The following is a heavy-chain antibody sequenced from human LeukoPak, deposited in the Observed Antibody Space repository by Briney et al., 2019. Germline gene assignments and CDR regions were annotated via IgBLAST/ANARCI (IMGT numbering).Heavy chain of an antibody. V-gene: IGHV3-15*01. D-gene: IGHD3-3*02. CDR2: IKSKTDGRTT. J-gene: IGHJ4*02. Sequence: PGGSLRLSCAASGFTFSNAWMSWVRQAPGKGLEWVGRIKSKTDGRTTDYAAPVKGRFTISRDDSKNTLYLQMNSLKTEATAVYYCTTDLHLPIQTHWGQGTLVTVSS. CDR1: GFTFSNAW. CDR3: TTDLHLPIQTH.